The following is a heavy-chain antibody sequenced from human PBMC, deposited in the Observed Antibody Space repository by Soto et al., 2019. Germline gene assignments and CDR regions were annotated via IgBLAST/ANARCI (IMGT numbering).Heavy chain of an antibody. CDR3: ARERTFGENKHDYMDV. CDR2: IWSDGSNQ. J-gene: IGHJ6*03. D-gene: IGHD3-10*01. V-gene: IGHV3-33*01. Sequence: QVQLVESGGGVVQPGGSLRLSCAASAFTFSRHGMHWVRQAPGKGLQRVGVIWSDGSNQRYAESVKGRFTISRDNSKNTLYMVMNSLRAEDTAGDYCARERTFGENKHDYMDVWCTGITVTVSS. CDR1: AFTFSRHG.